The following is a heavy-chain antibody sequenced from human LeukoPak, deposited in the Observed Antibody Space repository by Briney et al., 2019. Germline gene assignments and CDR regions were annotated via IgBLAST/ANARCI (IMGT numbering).Heavy chain of an antibody. V-gene: IGHV4-59*01. D-gene: IGHD2-15*01. CDR3: ASTLGYCSGGSCYPSFDY. Sequence: SETLSLTRTVSGGSISSYYWSWIRQPPGKGLEWIGNIYYSGSTNYNPSLKSRVTISVDTSKNQFSLKLSSVTAADTAVYYCASTLGYCSGGSCYPSFDYWGQGTLVTVSS. CDR1: GGSISSYY. J-gene: IGHJ4*02. CDR2: IYYSGST.